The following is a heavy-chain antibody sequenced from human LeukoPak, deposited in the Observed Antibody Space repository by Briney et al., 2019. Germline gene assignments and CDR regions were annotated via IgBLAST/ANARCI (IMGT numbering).Heavy chain of an antibody. CDR2: YT. Sequence: YTCYADSVKGRFTISRDNAKNSLYLQMNSLRDEDTAVYYCARDSDGYWGQGTLVTVSS. V-gene: IGHV3-21*01. CDR3: ARDSDGY. J-gene: IGHJ4*02.